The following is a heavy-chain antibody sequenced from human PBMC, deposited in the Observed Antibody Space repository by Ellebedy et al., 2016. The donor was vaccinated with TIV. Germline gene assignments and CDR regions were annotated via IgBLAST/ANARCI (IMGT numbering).Heavy chain of an antibody. CDR3: ARDRLSILSGGSPDY. CDR2: ISAYNGNT. Sequence: ASVKVSCKASGYTFTSYGISWARQAPGQGLECMGWISAYNGNTNYAQKLQGRVTMTTDTSTNTAYMELRSLRSDDTAVYYCARDRLSILSGGSPDYWGQGTLVTVSS. D-gene: IGHD2-15*01. V-gene: IGHV1-18*01. CDR1: GYTFTSYG. J-gene: IGHJ4*02.